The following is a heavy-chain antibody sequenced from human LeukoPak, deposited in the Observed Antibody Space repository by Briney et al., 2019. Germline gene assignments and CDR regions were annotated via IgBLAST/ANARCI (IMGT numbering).Heavy chain of an antibody. Sequence: PSETLSLTCIVSGGSISSSSYYWGWIRQPPGKGLEWIGYIYYSGSTNYNPSLKSRVTISVDTSKNQFSLKLSSVTAADTAVYYCARAMTVAGLPFDYWGQGTLVTVSS. CDR2: IYYSGST. J-gene: IGHJ4*02. D-gene: IGHD6-19*01. V-gene: IGHV4-61*05. CDR1: GGSISSSSYY. CDR3: ARAMTVAGLPFDY.